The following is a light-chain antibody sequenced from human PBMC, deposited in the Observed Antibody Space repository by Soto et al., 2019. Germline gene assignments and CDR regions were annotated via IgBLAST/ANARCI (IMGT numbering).Light chain of an antibody. Sequence: ELVLTLAPGTQSLSPGERATLACRASQSISGNYLAWYQQKPGQAPRLLIYGASNRATGIPERFSGSGSGTDFTLTISRLEPQDSAMYYCQQYVISVTFGQGTRLEI. CDR2: GAS. J-gene: IGKJ5*01. V-gene: IGKV3-20*01. CDR1: QSISGNY. CDR3: QQYVISVT.